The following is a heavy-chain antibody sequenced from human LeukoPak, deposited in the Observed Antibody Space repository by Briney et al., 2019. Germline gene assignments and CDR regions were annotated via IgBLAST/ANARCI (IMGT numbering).Heavy chain of an antibody. V-gene: IGHV5-51*01. D-gene: IGHD1-26*01. CDR1: GYSFTSYW. CDR2: IYPGDSDT. J-gene: IGHJ1*01. CDR3: ARISGATPETEYFQH. Sequence: GESLKISCKGSGYSFTSYWIGWVRQMPGKGLEWMGIIYPGDSDTRYSPSFQGQVTISADKSISTAYLQWSSLKASDTAMYYCARISGATPETEYFQHWGQGTLVTVSS.